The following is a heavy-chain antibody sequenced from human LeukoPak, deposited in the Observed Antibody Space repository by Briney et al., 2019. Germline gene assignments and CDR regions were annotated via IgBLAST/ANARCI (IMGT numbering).Heavy chain of an antibody. V-gene: IGHV3-7*01. CDR3: ASHAGY. CDR2: IKQDGSEK. Sequence: GGSLRLSCAASGFTFSNAWMSWVRQAPGKGLEWVANIKQDGSEKYYVDSVKGRFTISRDNAKNSVYLQMNSLRAEDTAMYYCASHAGYWGPGTLVTVPS. J-gene: IGHJ4*02. CDR1: GFTFSNAW.